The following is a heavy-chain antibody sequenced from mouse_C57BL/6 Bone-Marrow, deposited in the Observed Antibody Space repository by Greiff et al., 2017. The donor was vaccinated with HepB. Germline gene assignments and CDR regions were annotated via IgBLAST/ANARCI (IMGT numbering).Heavy chain of an antibody. D-gene: IGHD1-1*01. CDR2: ISDGGSYT. V-gene: IGHV5-4*01. Sequence: DVMLVESGGGLVKPGGSLKLSCAASGFTFSSYAMSWVRQTPEKRLEWVATISDGGSYTYYPDNVKGRFTISRDNAKNNLYLQMSHLKSEDTAMYYCAREEGFITGFAYWGQGTLVTVSA. J-gene: IGHJ3*01. CDR1: GFTFSSYA. CDR3: AREEGFITGFAY.